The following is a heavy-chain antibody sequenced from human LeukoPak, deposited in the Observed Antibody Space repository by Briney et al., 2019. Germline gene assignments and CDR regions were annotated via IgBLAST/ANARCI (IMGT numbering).Heavy chain of an antibody. J-gene: IGHJ4*02. D-gene: IGHD2-2*02. V-gene: IGHV4-34*01. CDR2: VNDDGST. CDR3: ARIRCGHTDDICYNQ. Sequence: SETLSLTCAVYAVSFTGNYWGWIRQRQGKKPVWSGQVNDDGSTKYNPSLRSRVTISLDTSENHLALRLTSVTAADTAVYYCARIRCGHTDDICYNQGGQGT. CDR1: AVSFTGNY.